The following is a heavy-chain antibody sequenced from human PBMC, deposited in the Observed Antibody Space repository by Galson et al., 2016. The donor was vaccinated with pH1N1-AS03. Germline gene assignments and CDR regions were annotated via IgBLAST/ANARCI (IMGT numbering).Heavy chain of an antibody. D-gene: IGHD1-14*01. CDR1: GGTFSSYP. J-gene: IGHJ4*02. CDR2: IIPLLGMT. CDR3: ATDYNPGGLPVDC. V-gene: IGHV1-69*04. Sequence: SCKASGGTFSSYPINWVRQAPGQGLECIGRIIPLLGMTNYAQKLQGRVTITADTSTSTAYGEFSSLRSEDTAVYYCATDYNPGGLPVDCWGQGNLVTVSS.